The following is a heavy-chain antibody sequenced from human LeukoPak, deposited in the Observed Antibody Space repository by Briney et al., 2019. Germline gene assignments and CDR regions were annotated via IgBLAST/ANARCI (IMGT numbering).Heavy chain of an antibody. Sequence: PSETLSLTCTVSGGSISSYYWSWIRQPAGKGLEWIGRIYTSGSTNYNPSLKSRVTMSVDTSKNQFSLKLSSVTAADTAVYYCARDGSLGYCSGGSCYNDAFDIWGQGTMVTVSS. CDR2: IYTSGST. J-gene: IGHJ3*02. CDR3: ARDGSLGYCSGGSCYNDAFDI. V-gene: IGHV4-4*07. CDR1: GGSISSYY. D-gene: IGHD2-15*01.